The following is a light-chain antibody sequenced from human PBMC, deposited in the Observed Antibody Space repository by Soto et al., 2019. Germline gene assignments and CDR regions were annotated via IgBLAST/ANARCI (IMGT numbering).Light chain of an antibody. CDR3: QQYGSSLYT. Sequence: EIVLTQSPDTLSLSPGERATLSCRASLSVTSNYLAWYQQIPGQAPRLLIYDASRRATGIPDRFSGSGSGTDVTLTISRLEPEDFAVYYCQQYGSSLYTFGQGTKLEIK. CDR2: DAS. J-gene: IGKJ2*01. V-gene: IGKV3-20*01. CDR1: LSVTSNY.